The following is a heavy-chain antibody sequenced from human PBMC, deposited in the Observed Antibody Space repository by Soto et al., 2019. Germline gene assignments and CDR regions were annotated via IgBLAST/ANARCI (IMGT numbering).Heavy chain of an antibody. CDR2: ISYDGSNK. D-gene: IGHD1-7*01. Sequence: RRLSCAASGFTFSSYGMHWVRQAPGKGLEWVAVISYDGSNKYYADSVKGRFTISRDNSKNTLYLQMNSLRAEDTAVYYCAKQRGDWYYEVGYYGMDVWGQGTTVTV. J-gene: IGHJ6*02. CDR3: AKQRGDWYYEVGYYGMDV. V-gene: IGHV3-30*18. CDR1: GFTFSSYG.